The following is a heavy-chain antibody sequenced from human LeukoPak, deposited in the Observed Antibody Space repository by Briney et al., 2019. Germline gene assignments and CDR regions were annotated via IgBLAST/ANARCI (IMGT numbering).Heavy chain of an antibody. CDR3: AGYGDYFDFDY. J-gene: IGHJ4*02. D-gene: IGHD4-17*01. V-gene: IGHV3-30-3*01. CDR2: ISYDGSNK. CDR1: GFTFSSYA. Sequence: GGSLRLSCAASGFTFSSYAMHWVRQAPGKGLEWVAVISYDGSNKYYADSVKGRFTISRDNSKNTLYLQMNSLRAEDTAVYYCAGYGDYFDFDYRGQGTLVTVSS.